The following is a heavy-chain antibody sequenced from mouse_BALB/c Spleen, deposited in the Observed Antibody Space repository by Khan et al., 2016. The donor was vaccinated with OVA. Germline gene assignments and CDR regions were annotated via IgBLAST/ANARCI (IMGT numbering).Heavy chain of an antibody. J-gene: IGHJ2*01. CDR1: GYTFTNYG. CDR3: ARYDYDDYFDS. D-gene: IGHD2-4*01. Sequence: QIQLVQSGPELKKPGETVKISCKASGYTFTNYGMNWVKQAPGKGLKWMGWINTYTGEPTYVDDFKERFVFSLETSASTAYLQINNLKNEDTATYVCARYDYDDYFDSWGQGTTLTVSS. CDR2: INTYTGEP. V-gene: IGHV9-3-1*01.